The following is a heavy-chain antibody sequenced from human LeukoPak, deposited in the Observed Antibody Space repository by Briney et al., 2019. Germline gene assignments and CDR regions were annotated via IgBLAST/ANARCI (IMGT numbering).Heavy chain of an antibody. CDR2: ISNSSCYI. D-gene: IGHD3-22*01. CDR3: ARANTPYDSSNWFDP. Sequence: GSLRLSPAQPLVTPCIAIIYSGPPGLGTRGGWVSSISNSSCYIYYAHPVKGRFTISRDNAKNSLYLQMNSLRAEDTAVYYCARANTPYDSSNWFDPWGQGTHVTDSS. V-gene: IGHV3-21*01. J-gene: IGHJ5*02. CDR1: VTPCIAI.